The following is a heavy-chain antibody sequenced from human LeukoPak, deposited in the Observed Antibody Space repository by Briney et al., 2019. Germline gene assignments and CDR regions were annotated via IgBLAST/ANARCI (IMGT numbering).Heavy chain of an antibody. CDR3: ARHVGYEYSNYDY. J-gene: IGHJ4*02. D-gene: IGHD4-11*01. Sequence: GESLKISCKGSGYSFTSYWIGWVRQMPGKGLERMGIIYPGDSDTRYSPSLQGQVTISADKSISTAYLQWSSLKASDTAMYYCARHVGYEYSNYDYWGQGTLVTVSS. CDR1: GYSFTSYW. CDR2: IYPGDSDT. V-gene: IGHV5-51*01.